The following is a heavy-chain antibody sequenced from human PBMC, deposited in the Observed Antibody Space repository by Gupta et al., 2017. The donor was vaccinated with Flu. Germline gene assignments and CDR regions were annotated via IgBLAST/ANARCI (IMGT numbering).Heavy chain of an antibody. Sequence: VEVEESGGGSVQPGGSLRLPCNASGFSFHNSWLPGVRQAPGRGLVWVSRCNVDGTTPTFADAGKGRFTLSRENDGKTVYLEMNSRRVEGAAVYDCVRGGSVTMARGEKYLDYVRDVGGRGPTGTVS. CDR1: GFSFHNSW. D-gene: IGHD4/OR15-4a*01. V-gene: IGHV3-74*03. CDR2: CNVDGTTP. J-gene: IGHJ6*02. CDR3: VRGGSVTMARGEKYLDYVRDV.